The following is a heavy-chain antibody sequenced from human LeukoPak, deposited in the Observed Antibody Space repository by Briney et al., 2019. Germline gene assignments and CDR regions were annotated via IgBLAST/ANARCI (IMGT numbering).Heavy chain of an antibody. Sequence: PGGSLRLSCAASGFTFSSYSMSWVRQAPGKGLEWVSYISSGSNTIYYADSVKGRFTISRDNAKNSLLLQMNSLRAEDTAVYYCARTPSGYETDYYFDYWGQGTLVTVSS. CDR1: GFTFSSYS. CDR3: ARTPSGYETDYYFDY. V-gene: IGHV3-48*01. J-gene: IGHJ4*02. CDR2: ISSGSNTI. D-gene: IGHD5-12*01.